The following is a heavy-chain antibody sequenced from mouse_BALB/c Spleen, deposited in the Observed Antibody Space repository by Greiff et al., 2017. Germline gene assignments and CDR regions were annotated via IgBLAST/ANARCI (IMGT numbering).Heavy chain of an antibody. CDR2: ILPGSGST. CDR1: GYTFSSYW. J-gene: IGHJ2*01. Sequence: QVQLQQSGAELMKPGASVKISCKATGYTFSSYWIEWVKQRPGHGLEWIGEILPGSGSTNYNGKFKGKATLTADKSSSTAYMQLSSLTSEDSAVYFCASGKLTGPGYWGQGTTLTVSS. CDR3: ASGKLTGPGY. V-gene: IGHV1-9*01. D-gene: IGHD1-1*01.